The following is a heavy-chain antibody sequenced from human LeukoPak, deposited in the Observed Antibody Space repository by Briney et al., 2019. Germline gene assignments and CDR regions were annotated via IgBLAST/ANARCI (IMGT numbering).Heavy chain of an antibody. D-gene: IGHD6-6*01. J-gene: IGHJ4*02. CDR2: ISYDGSNK. CDR3: AREEYSSSSGFDY. Sequence: GGSPRLSCAASGFTLTSYGMHWVRQAPGKGLEWVAVISYDGSNKYYADSVKGRFTISRDNSKNTLYLQMNSLRAEDTAVYYCAREEYSSSSGFDYWGQGTLVTVSS. V-gene: IGHV3-30*19. CDR1: GFTLTSYG.